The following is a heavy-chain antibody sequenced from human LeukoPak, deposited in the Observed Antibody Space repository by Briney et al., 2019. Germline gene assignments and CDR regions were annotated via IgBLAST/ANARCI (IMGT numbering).Heavy chain of an antibody. V-gene: IGHV3-74*01. CDR1: GFTSSTYW. Sequence: GGSLRLSCAASGFTSSTYWMHWVRQAPGKGLVWVSRINSDGSSTSYADSVKGRFTISRDNAKNTLYLQMNSLRAEDTAVYYCVRAVDGAFDIWGQGTMVTVSS. CDR2: INSDGSST. J-gene: IGHJ3*02. CDR3: VRAVDGAFDI.